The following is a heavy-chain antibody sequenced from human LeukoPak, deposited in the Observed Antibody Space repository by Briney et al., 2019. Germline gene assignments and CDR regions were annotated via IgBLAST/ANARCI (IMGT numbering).Heavy chain of an antibody. CDR3: ARAIVGATDY. V-gene: IGHV3-30-3*01. Sequence: GGSLRLSCAASGFTFSSYAMHWVRQAPGKGLEWVAVISYDGSNKYYADSVKGRFTISRDNSKNTLYLQMNSLRAEDTAVYYCARAIVGATDYWGQGTLVTVSS. J-gene: IGHJ4*02. CDR2: ISYDGSNK. D-gene: IGHD1-26*01. CDR1: GFTFSSYA.